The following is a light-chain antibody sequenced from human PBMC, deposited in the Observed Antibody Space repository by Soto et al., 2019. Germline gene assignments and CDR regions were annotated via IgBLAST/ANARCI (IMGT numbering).Light chain of an antibody. J-gene: IGKJ4*01. V-gene: IGKV3-11*01. CDR3: QQRSNWPPLT. CDR1: QSVSSY. CDR2: DAS. Sequence: EIVLTQSPATLSLSPGERATLSCRASQSVSSYLAWYQQKPGQAPRLLIYDASNSATGIPARFSGSGSGTDFTLTISSLEPEDFAVYYCQQRSNWPPLTFGGGTNVEIK.